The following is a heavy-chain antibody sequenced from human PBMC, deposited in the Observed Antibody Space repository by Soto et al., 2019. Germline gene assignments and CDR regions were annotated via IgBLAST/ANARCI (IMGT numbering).Heavy chain of an antibody. CDR3: AKEAGLSGSYYISSSYYFDY. D-gene: IGHD1-26*01. V-gene: IGHV3-30*18. Sequence: QAQLVESGGVVVQPGRSLRLSCVASGFTFSSYGMHWVRQAPGKGLEWVAIISYDGSNTYYADSVKGRFTISRDNSKNTLYLQMNSLRAEDTSVYYCAKEAGLSGSYYISSSYYFDYWGQGTLVTVSS. CDR1: GFTFSSYG. CDR2: ISYDGSNT. J-gene: IGHJ4*02.